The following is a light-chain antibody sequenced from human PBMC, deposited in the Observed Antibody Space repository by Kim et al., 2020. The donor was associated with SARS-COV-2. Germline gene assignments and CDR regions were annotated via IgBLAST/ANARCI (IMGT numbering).Light chain of an antibody. CDR2: YDS. Sequence: SYELTQPPSVSVAPGQTATITCGGDDIGSKSVHWHQQRPGRAPLLVMYYDSDRPSGIPERFSGSNSGNTATLSISRVEAGDEADYYCQVWDSNSDLPVFGGGTQLTVL. V-gene: IGLV3-21*04. CDR1: DIGSKS. J-gene: IGLJ2*01. CDR3: QVWDSNSDLPV.